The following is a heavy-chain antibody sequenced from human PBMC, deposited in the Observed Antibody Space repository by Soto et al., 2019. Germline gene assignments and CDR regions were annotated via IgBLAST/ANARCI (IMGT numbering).Heavy chain of an antibody. V-gene: IGHV5-10-1*01. J-gene: IGHJ6*02. Sequence: GESLKISYKGSGYSFTSYWISWVRQMPGKGLEWMGRIDPSDSYTNYSPSFQGHVTISADKSISTAYLQWSSLKASDTAMYYCARPPSYYGSASHPWMDVWGQGTTVTVSS. CDR1: GYSFTSYW. CDR3: ARPPSYYGSASHPWMDV. D-gene: IGHD3-10*01. CDR2: IDPSDSYT.